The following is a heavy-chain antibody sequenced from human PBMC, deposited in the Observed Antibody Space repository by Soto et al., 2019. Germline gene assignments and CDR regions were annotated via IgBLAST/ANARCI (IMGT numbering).Heavy chain of an antibody. CDR1: GGTLSTYT. CDR3: ASLNNYDSSGAFDY. D-gene: IGHD3-22*01. J-gene: IGHJ4*02. Sequence: SVKVYCKASGGTLSTYTLSWVRPAPGQGLEWMGTVIPILGTTHYAQKFQGRVTITADKSTDTAYMELRTLSSEDTAVYYCASLNNYDSSGAFDYWGQGTLVTVSS. CDR2: VIPILGTT. V-gene: IGHV1-69*08.